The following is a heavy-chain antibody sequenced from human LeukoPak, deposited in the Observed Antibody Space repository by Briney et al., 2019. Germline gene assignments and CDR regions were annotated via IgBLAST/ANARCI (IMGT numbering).Heavy chain of an antibody. CDR1: GFTFSSYW. CDR3: ASLGADLEWLLQDHYYYGMDV. Sequence: TGGSLRLSCAASGFTFSSYWMHWVRQAPGKGLGWVSRINSDGSSTIYADSVKGRFTISRDNAKNTLYLQMNSLRAEDTAVYYCASLGADLEWLLQDHYYYGMDVWGQGTTVTVSS. CDR2: INSDGSST. J-gene: IGHJ6*02. D-gene: IGHD3-3*01. V-gene: IGHV3-74*01.